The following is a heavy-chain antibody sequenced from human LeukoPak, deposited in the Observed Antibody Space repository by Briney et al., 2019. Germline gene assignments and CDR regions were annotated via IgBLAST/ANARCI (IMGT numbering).Heavy chain of an antibody. V-gene: IGHV3-30*18. Sequence: GGSLRPSCAASGFTFSSSGMHWVRQAPGKGLEWVAGVSYDGRNKYHADSVEGRFTISRDNSKGTLSLQMSSLRDDDTAVYYCAKDRGAVIGPEAGCFFDYWGQGTLVTVSS. D-gene: IGHD4-11*01. CDR2: VSYDGRNK. CDR3: AKDRGAVIGPEAGCFFDY. CDR1: GFTFSSSG. J-gene: IGHJ4*02.